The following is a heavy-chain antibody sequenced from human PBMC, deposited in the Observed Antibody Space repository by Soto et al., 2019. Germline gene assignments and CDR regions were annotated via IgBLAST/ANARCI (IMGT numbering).Heavy chain of an antibody. CDR2: IYYSGST. D-gene: IGHD5-12*01. CDR1: GGSISSYY. J-gene: IGHJ4*02. V-gene: IGHV4-59*01. Sequence: QVQLQESGPGLVKPSETLSLTCTVSGGSISSYYWSWIRQPPGKGLEWIGYIYYSGSTNYNPSLKSRGTISVDTSKNQFSLKLSSGAAADTAVYYCARAYGGYADYWGQGALVTVSS. CDR3: ARAYGGYADY.